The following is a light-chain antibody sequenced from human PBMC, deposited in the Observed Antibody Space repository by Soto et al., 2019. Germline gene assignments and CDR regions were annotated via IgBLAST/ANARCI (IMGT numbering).Light chain of an antibody. V-gene: IGLV2-23*02. Sequence: QPASVSGSPGQSITISCTGTSSDVGSYNLVSWYQQHPGKAPKLLIYEVSKRPSGVSNRFSASKSGNTASLTISGLQAEDEADYYCCSYVGSSTYWVFGGGTQLTVL. J-gene: IGLJ3*02. CDR3: CSYVGSSTYWV. CDR1: SSDVGSYNL. CDR2: EVS.